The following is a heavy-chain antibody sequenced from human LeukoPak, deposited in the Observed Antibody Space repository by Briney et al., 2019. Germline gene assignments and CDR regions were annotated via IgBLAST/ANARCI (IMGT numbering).Heavy chain of an antibody. V-gene: IGHV1-2*02. CDR1: GYTFTGHY. CDR3: ARGSYYYESSGYFDS. D-gene: IGHD3-22*01. CDR2: INSDNGDT. Sequence: ASVKVSCKASGYTFTGHYMHWVRQAPGQGLEWMGWINSDNGDTDYAQKFQGRVAMTTYTFLNTVYMDLSSLTSDDTAVYHCARGSYYYESSGYFDSWGQGTLVTVSS. J-gene: IGHJ4*02.